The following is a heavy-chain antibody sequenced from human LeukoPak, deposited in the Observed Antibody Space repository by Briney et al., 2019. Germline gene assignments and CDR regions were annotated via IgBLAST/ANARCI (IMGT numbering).Heavy chain of an antibody. CDR1: GGSISSYY. Sequence: SETLSLTCTVSGGSISSYYWSWIRQPPGKGLEWIGYIYYSGSTNYNPSLKSRVTISVDTSKNQFSLKLSSVTAADTAVYYSARASGRIAAAGGYWYFDLWGRGTLVTVSS. J-gene: IGHJ2*01. CDR3: ARASGRIAAAGGYWYFDL. D-gene: IGHD6-13*01. CDR2: IYYSGST. V-gene: IGHV4-59*01.